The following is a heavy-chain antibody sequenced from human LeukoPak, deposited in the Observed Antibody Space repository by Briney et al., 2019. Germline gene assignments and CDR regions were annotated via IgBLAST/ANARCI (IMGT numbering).Heavy chain of an antibody. V-gene: IGHV1-46*01. J-gene: IGHJ4*02. D-gene: IGHD3-22*01. CDR3: ARGSAGRGNYYDSSGYNSFDY. CDR1: GYTFTSYY. CDR2: INPSGGST. Sequence: GASVKVSCKSSGYTFTSYYMPWVRQAPGQGLEWMGIINPSGGSTSYAQKFQGRVTMTRDTSTSTVYMELSSLRSEDTAVYYCARGSAGRGNYYDSSGYNSFDYWGQGTLVTVSS.